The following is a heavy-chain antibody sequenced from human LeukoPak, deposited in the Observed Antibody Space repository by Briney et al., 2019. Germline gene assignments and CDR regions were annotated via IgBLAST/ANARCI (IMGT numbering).Heavy chain of an antibody. CDR2: ISGSGGST. CDR3: AKDDPDWTGTTGVYFDY. D-gene: IGHD1-1*01. J-gene: IGHJ4*02. V-gene: IGHV3-23*01. Sequence: GGSLRLSCAASGFTFSSYAMSWVRQAPGKGLEWVSAISGSGGSTYYADSVKGRFTISRDNSKNTLYLQMNSLRAEDTAVYYCAKDDPDWTGTTGVYFDYWGQGTLVTVSS. CDR1: GFTFSSYA.